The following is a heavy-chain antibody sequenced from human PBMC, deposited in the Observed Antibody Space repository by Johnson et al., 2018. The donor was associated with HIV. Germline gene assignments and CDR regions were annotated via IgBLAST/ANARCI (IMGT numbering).Heavy chain of an antibody. V-gene: IGHV3-15*01. D-gene: IGHD1-26*01. CDR2: IKSKTDGGTT. J-gene: IGHJ3*01. Sequence: VQLVEYGGGLVKPGGSLRLSCSASGFTFSTNVMSWVRKAPGKGLEWVGRIKSKTDGGTTDYAAPVKGRFTISRDNSKNTLYLQMNSLKTEDTAVYYCTTEVMEWELQVGWTRAFEVWGQGTMVIVST. CDR1: GFTFSTNV. CDR3: TTEVMEWELQVGWTRAFEV.